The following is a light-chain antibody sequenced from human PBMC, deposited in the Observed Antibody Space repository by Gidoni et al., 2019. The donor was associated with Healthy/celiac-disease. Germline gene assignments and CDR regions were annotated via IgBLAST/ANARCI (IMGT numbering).Light chain of an antibody. CDR2: WAS. J-gene: IGKJ2*01. Sequence: DIVMTQSPDSLAVSLGERATINCKSSQSVLYSSNNKNYLAWYQQKPGQPPKLLIYWASTRESGVPDRCSGSGSGTEFTLTISSLQAEDVAVYYCQQYYSTPYTFXQXTKLEIK. CDR1: QSVLYSSNNKNY. V-gene: IGKV4-1*01. CDR3: QQYYSTPYT.